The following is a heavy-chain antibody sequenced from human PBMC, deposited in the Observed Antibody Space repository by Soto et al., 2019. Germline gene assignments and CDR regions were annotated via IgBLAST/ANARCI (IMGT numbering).Heavy chain of an antibody. CDR3: ARVWGDIVVVPAAIHFDY. Sequence: GASVKVSCKASGYTFTGYYMHWVRQAPGQGLEWMGWINPNSGGTNYAQKFQGRVTMTRDTSISTAYMELSRLRSDDTAVYYCARVWGDIVVVPAAIHFDYWGQGTLVTVSS. V-gene: IGHV1-2*02. CDR1: GYTFTGYY. D-gene: IGHD2-2*01. CDR2: INPNSGGT. J-gene: IGHJ4*02.